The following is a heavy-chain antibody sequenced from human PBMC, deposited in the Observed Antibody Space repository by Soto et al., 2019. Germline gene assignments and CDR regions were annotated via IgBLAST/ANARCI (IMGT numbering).Heavy chain of an antibody. D-gene: IGHD3-22*01. Sequence: GASVKVSCKASGYTFTSYDINWVRQATGQGLEWMGWMNPNSGNTGYAQKFQGRVTITRNTSISTAYMELSSLRSEDTAVYYCARGWKLYYYDSSGSHQSDYWGQGTLVTVSS. CDR1: GYTFTSYD. CDR2: MNPNSGNT. CDR3: ARGWKLYYYDSSGSHQSDY. V-gene: IGHV1-8*01. J-gene: IGHJ4*02.